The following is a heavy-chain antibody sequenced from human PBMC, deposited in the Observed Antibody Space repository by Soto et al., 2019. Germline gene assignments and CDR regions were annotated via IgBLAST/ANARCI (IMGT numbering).Heavy chain of an antibody. CDR2: INHSGST. CDR3: ARRWPGVVLEWIHHYYYCCMDF. Sequence: PSETLSLTCAVYGGSFSGYYWSWIRQPPGRGLEWIGEINHSGSTNYNPSLKSRVTISVDTSKNQFSLKLSSATAADTAVYYCARRWPGVVLEWIHHYYYCCMDFSCQGTTVTVS. J-gene: IGHJ6*02. CDR1: GGSFSGYY. V-gene: IGHV4-34*01. D-gene: IGHD3-3*01.